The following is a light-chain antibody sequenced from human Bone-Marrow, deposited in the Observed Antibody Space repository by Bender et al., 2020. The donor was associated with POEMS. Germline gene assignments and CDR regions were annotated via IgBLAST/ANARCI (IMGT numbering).Light chain of an antibody. Sequence: SYELTQPPSLSVSPGQTASITCSGDNLGDRYACWYQQKPGQSPVLVIYQDSKRPSGIPERFSGSNSGNTATLTISGTQAMDEADYYCQAWDSGAALYVFGTGTRVTVL. V-gene: IGLV3-1*01. CDR2: QDS. CDR1: NLGDRY. CDR3: QAWDSGAALYV. J-gene: IGLJ1*01.